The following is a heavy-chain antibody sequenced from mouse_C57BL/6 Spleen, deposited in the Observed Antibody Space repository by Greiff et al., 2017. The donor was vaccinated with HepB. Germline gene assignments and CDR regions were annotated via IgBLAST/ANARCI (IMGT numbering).Heavy chain of an antibody. V-gene: IGHV1-81*01. Sequence: VKLVESGAELARPGASVKLSCKASGYTFTSYGISWVKQRTGQGLEWIGEIYPRSGNTYYNEKFKGKATLTADKSSSTAYMELRSLTSEDSAVYFCARFDDYDVYYYAMDYWGQGTSVTVSS. CDR2: IYPRSGNT. J-gene: IGHJ4*01. D-gene: IGHD2-4*01. CDR1: GYTFTSYG. CDR3: ARFDDYDVYYYAMDY.